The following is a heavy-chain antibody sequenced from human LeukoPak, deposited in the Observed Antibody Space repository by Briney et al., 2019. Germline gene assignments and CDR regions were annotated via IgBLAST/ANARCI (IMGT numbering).Heavy chain of an antibody. CDR3: VRDRGTTMVRSFDI. CDR1: GFTVITND. V-gene: IGHV3-53*01. D-gene: IGHD1-1*01. CDR2: LYSDGNT. Sequence: PGGSLRLSCAASGFTVITNDMTWVRQAPGKGLEWVSVLYSDGNTKYADSVQGRFTISRDNAENSLYLQMNSLRVEDTAVYYCVRDRGTTMVRSFDIWGQGTMVTVSS. J-gene: IGHJ3*02.